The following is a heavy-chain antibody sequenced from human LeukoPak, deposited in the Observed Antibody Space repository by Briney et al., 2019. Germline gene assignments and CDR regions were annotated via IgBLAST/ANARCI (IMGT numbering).Heavy chain of an antibody. CDR1: GGSFSGYY. CDR3: ARRSGTRLRHQYFQH. CDR2: INHSGST. Sequence: PSETLSLTCAVYGGSFSGYYWSWIRQPPGKGLEWIGEINHSGSTNYNPSLKSLVTISVDTSRNQFSLKLSSVTAADTAVYYCARRSGTRLRHQYFQHWGQGTLVTISS. V-gene: IGHV4-34*01. D-gene: IGHD1-7*01. J-gene: IGHJ1*01.